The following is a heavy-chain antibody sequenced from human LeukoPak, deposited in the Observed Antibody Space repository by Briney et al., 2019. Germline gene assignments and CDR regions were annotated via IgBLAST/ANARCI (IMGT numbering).Heavy chain of an antibody. CDR2: IYYSGST. J-gene: IGHJ4*02. D-gene: IGHD3-10*01. Sequence: SETLSLTCTVSGVSISSGGYYWSWIRQHPGKGLEWFGYIYYSGSTYYNPSLKSRVTISLDTSKNQFSLKLSSVTAADTAVYFCASLSRSSGSGTWFYFDYWGQGTLVTVSS. V-gene: IGHV4-31*03. CDR1: GVSISSGGYY. CDR3: ASLSRSSGSGTWFYFDY.